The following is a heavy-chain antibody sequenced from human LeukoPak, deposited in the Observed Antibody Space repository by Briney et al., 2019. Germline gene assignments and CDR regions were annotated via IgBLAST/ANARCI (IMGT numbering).Heavy chain of an antibody. Sequence: GGSLRLSCSASGFTFGDDGWSWFRLAPGKGLEWISLIRKKAYGETTEYAASVRGRFIISRDDAKSIAYLHMNSLKTEDTALYYCARGLHDYGDSSYYFDQWGQGTLVTVSS. CDR3: ARGLHDYGDSSYYFDQ. CDR1: GFTFGDDG. V-gene: IGHV3-49*03. CDR2: IRKKAYGETT. D-gene: IGHD4-17*01. J-gene: IGHJ4*02.